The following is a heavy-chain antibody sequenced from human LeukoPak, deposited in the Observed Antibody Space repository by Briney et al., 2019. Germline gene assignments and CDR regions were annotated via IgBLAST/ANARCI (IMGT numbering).Heavy chain of an antibody. V-gene: IGHV5-51*01. CDR3: ARASKALDY. Sequence: GESLKISCKGSGYIFTTCWIGWVRQTPGRGLEWMGIIYPGDSDTRYSPSFQGQVTISADKSISTAYLQWSSLKASDTAMYYCARASKALDYWGQGTLVTVSS. CDR1: GYIFTTCW. CDR2: IYPGDSDT. J-gene: IGHJ4*02.